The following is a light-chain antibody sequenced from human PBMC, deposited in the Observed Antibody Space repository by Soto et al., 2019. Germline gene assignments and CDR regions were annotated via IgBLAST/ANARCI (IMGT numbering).Light chain of an antibody. CDR1: YSNIGIND. CDR2: GSS. CDR3: QSYDSSLSGLVV. Sequence: QSVLTQPPSASGTPGQRVTVSCSGTYSNIGINDVHWYRQLSGTAPQILIYGSSNRPSGVPDRFSGSKSGTSASLAITGLQAEDEADYYCQSYDSSLSGLVVFGGGTKVTVL. V-gene: IGLV1-40*01. J-gene: IGLJ2*01.